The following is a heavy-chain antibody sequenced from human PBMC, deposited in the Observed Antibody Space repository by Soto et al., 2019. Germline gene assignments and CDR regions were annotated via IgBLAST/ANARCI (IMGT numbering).Heavy chain of an antibody. D-gene: IGHD3-3*01. J-gene: IGHJ6*02. CDR2: ISSGASNM. V-gene: IGHV3-48*03. Sequence: PGGSLRLSCAASGFAFSGFEMNWVRQAPGKGLEWVSYISSGASNMYYADSVKGRFTISRDNAQSSLYLQMNSLRVEDTAVYYCARDPNYDFWSGYRNKEGTYGMDVWAKGPRSPSP. CDR3: ARDPNYDFWSGYRNKEGTYGMDV. CDR1: GFAFSGFE.